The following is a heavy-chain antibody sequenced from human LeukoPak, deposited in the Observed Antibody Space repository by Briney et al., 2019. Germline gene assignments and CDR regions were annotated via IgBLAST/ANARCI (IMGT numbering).Heavy chain of an antibody. J-gene: IGHJ6*03. D-gene: IGHD2-2*01. CDR3: ARDPPRTRDYYYYYMDV. CDR1: GGSISSGGYY. Sequence: PSETLSLTCTVSGGSISSGGYYWGWIRQHPGKGLEWIGYIYYSGSTYYNPSLKSRVTISVDTSKNQFSLKLSSVTAADTAVYYCARDPPRTRDYYYYYMDVWGKGTTVTVSS. CDR2: IYYSGST. V-gene: IGHV4-31*03.